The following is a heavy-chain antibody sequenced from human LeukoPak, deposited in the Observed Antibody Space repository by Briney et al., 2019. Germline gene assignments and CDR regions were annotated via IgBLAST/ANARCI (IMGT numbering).Heavy chain of an antibody. CDR3: ARGGRYCSSTSCYTHPFDY. D-gene: IGHD2-2*02. Sequence: GGSLRLSCAASGFTFSSYSMNWVRQAPGKGLEWVSYISSSSSTIYYADSVKGRFTISRDNAKNSLYLQMNSLRDEDTAVYYCARGGRYCSSTSCYTHPFDYWGQGTLVTVSS. V-gene: IGHV3-48*02. CDR1: GFTFSSYS. CDR2: ISSSSSTI. J-gene: IGHJ4*02.